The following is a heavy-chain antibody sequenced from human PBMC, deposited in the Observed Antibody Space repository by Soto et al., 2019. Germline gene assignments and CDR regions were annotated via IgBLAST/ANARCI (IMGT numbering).Heavy chain of an antibody. CDR1: GCSLSTSAAG. CDR2: IYWDDDK. Sequence: SCPTLLNPTQALTLTCTLSGCSLSTSAAGVGWIRQPPGKALEWLALIYWDDDKRYSPSLKSRLTVTKDTHKNQVVLTMTNMDLVATATYYCEHRRPYGSGTVYFDYWGQGALVTVSS. J-gene: IGHJ4*02. V-gene: IGHV2-5*02. D-gene: IGHD3-10*01. CDR3: EHRRPYGSGTVYFDY.